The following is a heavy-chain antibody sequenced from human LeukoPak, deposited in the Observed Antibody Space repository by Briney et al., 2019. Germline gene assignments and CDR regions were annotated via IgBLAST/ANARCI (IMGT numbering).Heavy chain of an antibody. J-gene: IGHJ4*02. CDR3: ARHSPGSSTSQIDY. CDR2: IYPGDSDT. Sequence: GESLKIPCKGSGYSFTSYWIGWVRQMPGKGLEWMGIIYPGDSDTRYSPSFQGQVTISAGKSISAAYLQWSSLKASDTAMYYCARHSPGSSTSQIDYWGQGTLVTVSS. CDR1: GYSFTSYW. D-gene: IGHD2-2*01. V-gene: IGHV5-51*01.